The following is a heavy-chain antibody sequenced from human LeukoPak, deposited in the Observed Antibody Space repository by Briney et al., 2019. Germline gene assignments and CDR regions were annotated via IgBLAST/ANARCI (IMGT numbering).Heavy chain of an antibody. D-gene: IGHD2-15*01. J-gene: IGHJ4*02. CDR2: IIPISGTA. CDR3: ASPLSGWFGFDY. V-gene: IGHV1-69*06. Sequence: SVKVSCTASGGTFSSYAISWVRQAPGQGLEWMGGIIPISGTANYAQKFQGRVTITADKSTSTAYIELSSLRSEDTAVYYCASPLSGWFGFDYWGQGTLVTVSS. CDR1: GGTFSSYA.